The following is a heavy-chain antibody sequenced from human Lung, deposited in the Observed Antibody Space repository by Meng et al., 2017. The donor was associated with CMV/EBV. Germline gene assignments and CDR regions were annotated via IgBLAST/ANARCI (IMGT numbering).Heavy chain of an antibody. CDR1: GFRFSSYE. Sequence: GGSLRLXXAASGFRFSSYEINWVRQTPGKGLEWVSYISGSGDTTNYADSVKGRFTISRDNAKNSLYLQMNSLRVEDTAVYYCVKDFPGDCYPLCYYFSHGMDVWGQGXTVTVSS. D-gene: IGHD2-21*01. CDR2: ISGSGDTT. CDR3: VKDFPGDCYPLCYYFSHGMDV. V-gene: IGHV3-48*03. J-gene: IGHJ6*02.